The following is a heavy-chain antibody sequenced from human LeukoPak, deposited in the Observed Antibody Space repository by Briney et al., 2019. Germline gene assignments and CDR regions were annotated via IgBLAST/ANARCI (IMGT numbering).Heavy chain of an antibody. CDR3: ASGVRGVIVGARIDY. J-gene: IGHJ4*02. V-gene: IGHV3-30*04. CDR2: ISYDGSNK. Sequence: GGSLRLSCAASGFTFSSYAMHWVRQAPGKGLEWVAVISYDGSNKYYADSAKGRFTISRDNSKNTLYLQMNSLRAEDTAVYYCASGVRGVIVGARIDYWGQGTLVTVSS. D-gene: IGHD3-10*01. CDR1: GFTFSSYA.